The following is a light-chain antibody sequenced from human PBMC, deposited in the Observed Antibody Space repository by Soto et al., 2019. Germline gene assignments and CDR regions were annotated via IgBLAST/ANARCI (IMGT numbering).Light chain of an antibody. V-gene: IGKV3-15*01. Sequence: EIWMTQYPATLSVSPGERATLSCGASQSVSSKLAWYQQKPGQAPRLLIYGASTRATGIPASFSGSGSGTEFTLTISSLKSEDFGVYYCQQYNDWFSITFGQGTRLEIK. CDR1: QSVSSK. J-gene: IGKJ5*01. CDR2: GAS. CDR3: QQYNDWFSIT.